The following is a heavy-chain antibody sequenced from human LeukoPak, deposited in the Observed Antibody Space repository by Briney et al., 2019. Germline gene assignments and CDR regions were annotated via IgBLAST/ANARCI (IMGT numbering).Heavy chain of an antibody. J-gene: IGHJ5*02. CDR2: IYHSGST. CDR1: GYSISSGYY. V-gene: IGHV4-38-2*01. Sequence: SETLSLTCAVSGYSISSGYYWGWIRQPPGKGLEWIGSIYHSGSTYYNPSLKSRVTISVDTSKNQSSLKLSSVTAADTAVYYCARRGSGLVVAATPWFDPWGQGTLVTVSS. CDR3: ARRGSGLVVAATPWFDP. D-gene: IGHD2-15*01.